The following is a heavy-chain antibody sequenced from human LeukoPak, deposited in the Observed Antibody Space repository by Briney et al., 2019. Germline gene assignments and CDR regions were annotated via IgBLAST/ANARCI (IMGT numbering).Heavy chain of an antibody. CDR3: ASGFVVVTAIRGGDAFDI. CDR1: GGTFSSYA. V-gene: IGHV1-69*04. Sequence: SVKVSCKASGGTFSSYAISWVRQAPGQGLEWMGRIIPIFGIANYAQKFQGRVTITADKSTSTAYMELSSLRSEDTAVYYCASGFVVVTAIRGGDAFDIRGQGTMVTVSS. D-gene: IGHD2-21*02. CDR2: IIPIFGIA. J-gene: IGHJ3*02.